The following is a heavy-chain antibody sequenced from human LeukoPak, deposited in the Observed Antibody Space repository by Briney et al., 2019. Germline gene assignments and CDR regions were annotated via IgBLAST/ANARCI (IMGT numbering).Heavy chain of an antibody. J-gene: IGHJ4*02. D-gene: IGHD6-19*01. CDR1: GGSISSYY. V-gene: IGHV4-59*08. Sequence: PSETLSLTCTVSGGSISSYYWSWIRQPPGKGLEWIGYIYYSGSTSYNPSLKSPVTISVDTSNNQFSLKLSSVTAADTAVYYCAGTGQWLAFDYWGQGTLVTVSS. CDR3: AGTGQWLAFDY. CDR2: IYYSGST.